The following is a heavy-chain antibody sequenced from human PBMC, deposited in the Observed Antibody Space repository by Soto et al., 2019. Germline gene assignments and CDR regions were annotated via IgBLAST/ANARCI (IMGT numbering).Heavy chain of an antibody. J-gene: IGHJ6*01. D-gene: IGHD3-22*01. Sequence: GGSLRPSCAASGLTFSNAWMSWVRPAPGKGLEWVGRIKSKTDGGTTDYAAPVKGRFTISRDDSKNTLYLQMNSLKTEDTAVYYCTTGIFHGYYDSSGYYLPRFGYYGMDVWGQGTTVTVSS. CDR1: GLTFSNAW. CDR3: TTGIFHGYYDSSGYYLPRFGYYGMDV. CDR2: IKSKTDGGTT. V-gene: IGHV3-15*01.